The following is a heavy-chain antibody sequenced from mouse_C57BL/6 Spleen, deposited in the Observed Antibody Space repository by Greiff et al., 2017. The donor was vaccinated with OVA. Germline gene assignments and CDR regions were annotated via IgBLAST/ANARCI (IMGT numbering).Heavy chain of an antibody. Sequence: VQLVESGAELARPGASVKMSCKASGYTFTSYTMHWVKQRPGQGLEWIGYINPSSGYTKYNQKFKDKATLTADKSSSTAYMQLSSLTSEDSAVYYCARTGDYGDFDVWGTGTTVTVSS. V-gene: IGHV1-4*01. J-gene: IGHJ1*03. CDR3: ARTGDYGDFDV. CDR2: INPSSGYT. CDR1: GYTFTSYT.